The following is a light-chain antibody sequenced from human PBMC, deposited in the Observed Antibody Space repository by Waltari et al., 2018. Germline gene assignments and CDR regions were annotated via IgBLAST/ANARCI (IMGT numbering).Light chain of an antibody. CDR1: QSVNSN. V-gene: IGKV3-15*01. Sequence: EIVMTQSPATLSVSPGERATLSCRASQSVNSNLAWYQQKPGQAPRVLIYGASTRATGIPARFSGSGSGTEFTLTISRLQSEDFAVYYCQQYNNWTRTFGQGTKVEIK. J-gene: IGKJ1*01. CDR3: QQYNNWTRT. CDR2: GAS.